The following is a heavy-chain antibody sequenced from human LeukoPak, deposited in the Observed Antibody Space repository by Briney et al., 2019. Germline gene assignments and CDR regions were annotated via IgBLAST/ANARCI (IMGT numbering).Heavy chain of an antibody. CDR2: IGGSSRSI. Sequence: GGSLRLSCVASGFTFSPYSMNWVRQAPGKGLEWVSSIGGSSRSIYYADSVKGRFTVSRDNAKNSVHLQMNSLRAEDTAVYYCAREGPEKDFDYWVQGTLVTVSS. CDR3: AREGPEKDFDY. V-gene: IGHV3-21*01. CDR1: GFTFSPYS. J-gene: IGHJ4*02.